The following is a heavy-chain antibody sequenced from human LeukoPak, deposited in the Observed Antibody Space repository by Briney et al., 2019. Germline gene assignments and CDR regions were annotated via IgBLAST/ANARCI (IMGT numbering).Heavy chain of an antibody. Sequence: GGSLRLSCAASGFAFSSYGMSWVRQAPGKGLEWVAGIWYDGSNKYYVDSVKGRFTISRDNSKNTLFLQMNSLRAEDTAVYYCAKGGYCSSTSCYVGWFDPWGQGTLVTVSS. V-gene: IGHV3-33*06. CDR1: GFAFSSYG. CDR2: IWYDGSNK. D-gene: IGHD2-2*01. J-gene: IGHJ5*02. CDR3: AKGGYCSSTSCYVGWFDP.